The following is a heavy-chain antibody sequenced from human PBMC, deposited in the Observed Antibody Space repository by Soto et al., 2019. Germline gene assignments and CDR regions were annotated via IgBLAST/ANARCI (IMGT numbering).Heavy chain of an antibody. D-gene: IGHD6-13*01. V-gene: IGHV4-59*08. CDR1: GGSISSYY. Sequence: QVQLQESGPGLAKPSETLSLTCTVSGGSISSYYWSWIRQPPGKGLEWIGYIYYTGSTNYNPSLKSRVSIAVDTSKNQFSRRLSSVTAADTVVYYCARHTQAAADKGGLDYWGQGSLVAVSS. CDR2: IYYTGST. J-gene: IGHJ4*02. CDR3: ARHTQAAADKGGLDY.